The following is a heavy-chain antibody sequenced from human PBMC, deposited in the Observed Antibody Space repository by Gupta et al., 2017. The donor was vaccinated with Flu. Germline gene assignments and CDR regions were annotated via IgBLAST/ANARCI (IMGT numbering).Heavy chain of an antibody. CDR3: ARGTDDTFDI. CDR2: ISHSAST. J-gene: IGHJ3*02. Sequence: GTWVRKPPEKGLEWIGEISHSASTNYNPALRTRVTIALDKSKNQFSLNLSSVTASDPAVDYCARGTDDTFDIWGQGTMVTVSS. V-gene: IGHV4-4*02.